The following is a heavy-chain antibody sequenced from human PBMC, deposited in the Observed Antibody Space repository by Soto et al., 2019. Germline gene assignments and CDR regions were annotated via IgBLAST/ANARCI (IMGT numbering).Heavy chain of an antibody. Sequence: GGSLRLSCAASGFTFSSYAMGWVRQGPGKGLEWVAVVSIGGSTHYGDSVRGRFTISRDNSKNTLSLQMNSLTAEDTAVYFCAKRRGAGGHFDYWGQGALVTVSS. J-gene: IGHJ4*02. CDR3: AKRRGAGGHFDY. CDR1: GFTFSSYA. CDR2: VSIGGST. D-gene: IGHD2-15*01. V-gene: IGHV3-23*01.